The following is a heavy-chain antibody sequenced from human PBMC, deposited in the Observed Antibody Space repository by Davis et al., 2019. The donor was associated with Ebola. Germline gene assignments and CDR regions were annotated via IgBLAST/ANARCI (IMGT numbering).Heavy chain of an antibody. CDR3: AKDMASYGDYVFIYYYYGMDV. D-gene: IGHD4-17*01. V-gene: IGHV3-33*03. CDR1: GFTFSSYA. J-gene: IGHJ6*02. CDR2: IWYDGSNK. Sequence: GESLKISCAASGFTFSSYAMHWVRQAPGKGLEWVAVIWYDGSNKYYADSVKGRFTISRDNSKNSLYLQMNSLRTEDTALYYCAKDMASYGDYVFIYYYYGMDVWGQGTTVTVSS.